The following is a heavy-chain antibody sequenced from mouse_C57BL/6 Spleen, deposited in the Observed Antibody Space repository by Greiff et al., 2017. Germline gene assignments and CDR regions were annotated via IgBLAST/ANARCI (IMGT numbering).Heavy chain of an antibody. CDR2: IYPGDGDT. Sequence: QVHVKQSGAELVKPGASVKISCKASGYAFSSYWMNWVKQRPGKGLEWIGQIYPGDGDTNYNGKVKGKATLNADKSSSRAYMQLRRLTYEDSAVYLCARSGVRRGYFAYWGQGTTVTVSS. V-gene: IGHV1-80*01. CDR3: ARSGVRRGYFAY. CDR1: GYAFSSYW. D-gene: IGHD1-2*01. J-gene: IGHJ2*01.